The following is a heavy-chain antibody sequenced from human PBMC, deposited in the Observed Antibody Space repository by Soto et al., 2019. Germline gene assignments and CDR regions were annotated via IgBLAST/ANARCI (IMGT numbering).Heavy chain of an antibody. D-gene: IGHD6-19*01. CDR1: GGSIGGYY. CDR2: IYYSGHT. V-gene: IGHV4-59*01. Sequence: SETLSLTCTVSGGSIGGYYGSWIRQPPGKGLEWIGYIYYSGHTSYNPSLKSRVTISIDTSKNQFSLKLSSVTVADTAVYYCARALTVAGYYFDYWGQGALVTVSS. CDR3: ARALTVAGYYFDY. J-gene: IGHJ4*02.